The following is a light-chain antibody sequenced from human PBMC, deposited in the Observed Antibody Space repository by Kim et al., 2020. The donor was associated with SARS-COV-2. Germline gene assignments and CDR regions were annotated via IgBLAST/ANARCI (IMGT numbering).Light chain of an antibody. J-gene: IGLJ2*01. Sequence: VSPGQTASIICSGDKLGDRYAYWYQQKPGQSPVLVIYQDNKRPSGIPERFSGSNSGNTATLTINGTQAMDEADYYCQAWDSSIHVVFGGGTQLTVL. V-gene: IGLV3-1*01. CDR1: KLGDRY. CDR3: QAWDSSIHVV. CDR2: QDN.